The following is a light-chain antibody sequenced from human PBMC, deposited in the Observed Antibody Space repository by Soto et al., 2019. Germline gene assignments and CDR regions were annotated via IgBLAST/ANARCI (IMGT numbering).Light chain of an antibody. V-gene: IGKV3-20*01. J-gene: IGKJ4*01. CDR3: QQYRTLPLT. CDR1: QSVPSNY. Sequence: EIVLTQSPGTLSLPLGDRATFSCRASQSVPSNYLAWYQHKAGQAPRLLIYAASSRATGIPDRFSGSASGTDFTLTISRLEPQDFAVYYCQQYRTLPLTFGGGTKVDIK. CDR2: AAS.